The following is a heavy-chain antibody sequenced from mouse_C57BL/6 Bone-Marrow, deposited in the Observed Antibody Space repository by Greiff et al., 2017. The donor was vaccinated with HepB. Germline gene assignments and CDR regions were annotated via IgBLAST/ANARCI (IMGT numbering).Heavy chain of an antibody. Sequence: VQLQQSGAELVRPGASVKLSCTASGFNIKDDYMHWVKQRPEQGLEWIGWIDPENGDTEYASKFQGKATITADTSSNTAYLQLSSLTTEDTAVYYCTKLLWEMDYWGQGTSVTVSS. D-gene: IGHD2-1*01. CDR3: TKLLWEMDY. CDR1: GFNIKDDY. J-gene: IGHJ4*01. CDR2: IDPENGDT. V-gene: IGHV14-4*01.